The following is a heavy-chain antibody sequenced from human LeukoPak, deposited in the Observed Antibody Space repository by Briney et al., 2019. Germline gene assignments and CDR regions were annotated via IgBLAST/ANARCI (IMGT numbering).Heavy chain of an antibody. J-gene: IGHJ4*02. Sequence: PGGSLRLSCAASGFTLRSYGMSWVRQAPGKGLEWVSYITRSSSAKFYADSVKGRFTISRDNAENLLYLQMNSLRAEDTAVYYCTRDQEGSDYWGQGTLVTVSS. CDR1: GFTLRSYG. V-gene: IGHV3-48*01. CDR2: ITRSSSAK. CDR3: TRDQEGSDY.